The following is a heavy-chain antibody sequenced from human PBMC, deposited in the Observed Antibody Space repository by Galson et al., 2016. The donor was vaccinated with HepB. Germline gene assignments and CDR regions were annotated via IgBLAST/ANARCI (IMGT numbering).Heavy chain of an antibody. Sequence: SVKVSCKASGYTFTHYYIHWVRQAPGQGLEWMGLLNPRGGSTRYAQKFQGKVTMNTDTSTSTDYMELSSLRLGDTAEYYCARRLGSSGDYYYGMDVWGQGTTVTVSS. CDR1: GYTFTHYY. D-gene: IGHD6-13*01. CDR2: LNPRGGST. J-gene: IGHJ6*02. CDR3: ARRLGSSGDYYYGMDV. V-gene: IGHV1-46*01.